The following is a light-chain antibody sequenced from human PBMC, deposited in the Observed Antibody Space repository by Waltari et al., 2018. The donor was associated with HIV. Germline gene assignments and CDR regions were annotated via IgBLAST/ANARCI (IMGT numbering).Light chain of an antibody. CDR3: ATWDDSLNEWV. CDR1: SSNIGDNP. CDR2: SDN. V-gene: IGLV1-44*01. Sequence: QSVLTQPPSASGTPGQRVTISCSGSSSNIGDNPVTWYHQGPGTAPQVLIYSDNQRPSGVPDRFSGSKSGTSVSLAISGLQSEDEADYYCATWDDSLNEWVFGGGTKLTVL. J-gene: IGLJ3*02.